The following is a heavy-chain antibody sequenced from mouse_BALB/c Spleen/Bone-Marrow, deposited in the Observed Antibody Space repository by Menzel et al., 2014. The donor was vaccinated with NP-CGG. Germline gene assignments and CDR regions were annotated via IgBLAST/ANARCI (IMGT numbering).Heavy chain of an antibody. V-gene: IGHV1S41*01. J-gene: IGHJ4*01. CDR2: IAPGTGTT. CDR3: ARYDYVMDY. Sequence: DLVKPGASVKLSCKASGYTFTNFWINWIKQRPGQGLEWIGRIAPGTGTTYYNEMFEGKATLTVDTSSSTAYSQLSSLSSEDSAVYFCARYDYVMDYWGQGTSVTVSS. D-gene: IGHD2-3*01. CDR1: GYTFTNFW.